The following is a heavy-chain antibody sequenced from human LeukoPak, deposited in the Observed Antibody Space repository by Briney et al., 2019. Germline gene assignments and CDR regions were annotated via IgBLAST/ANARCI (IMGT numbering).Heavy chain of an antibody. Sequence: ASVKVSCKASGYTFTGYYMHWVRQAPGQGLEWMGWINPNSGGTNYAQKFHGRVTITRDTSISTAYMELSRLRSDDTAVYYCARAGSIAARHFDYWGQGTLVTVSS. J-gene: IGHJ4*02. CDR3: ARAGSIAARHFDY. CDR2: INPNSGGT. D-gene: IGHD6-6*01. CDR1: GYTFTGYY. V-gene: IGHV1-2*02.